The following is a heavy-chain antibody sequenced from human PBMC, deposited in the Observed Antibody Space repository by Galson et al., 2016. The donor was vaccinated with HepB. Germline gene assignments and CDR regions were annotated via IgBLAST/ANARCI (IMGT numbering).Heavy chain of an antibody. D-gene: IGHD2-8*01. CDR3: AKGFCTNVVCFMYGMDA. J-gene: IGHJ6*02. Sequence: SLRLSCAASGITFSSYAMSWIRQAPGKGLEWVSAISGSGGSTYYADSVKGRFTISRDNSKNTLYLQMNSLRAEDTAVYYCAKGFCTNVVCFMYGMDAWGPGATVTVSS. CDR2: ISGSGGST. V-gene: IGHV3-23*01. CDR1: GITFSSYA.